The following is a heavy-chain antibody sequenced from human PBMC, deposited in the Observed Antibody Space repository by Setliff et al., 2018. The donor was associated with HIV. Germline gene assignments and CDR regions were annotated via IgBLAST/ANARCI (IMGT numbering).Heavy chain of an antibody. CDR1: GFTFSSYS. Sequence: LRLSCAASGFTFSSYSMNWVRQTPGKGLEWISYISSSSNTIYYADSVKGRFTISRDNAKNSLYLQMNSLRAEDTAMYYCARALYRVKQQLVPHFFDYWGQGTLVTVS. V-gene: IGHV3-48*01. CDR2: ISSSSNTI. CDR3: ARALYRVKQQLVPHFFDY. J-gene: IGHJ4*02. D-gene: IGHD6-13*01.